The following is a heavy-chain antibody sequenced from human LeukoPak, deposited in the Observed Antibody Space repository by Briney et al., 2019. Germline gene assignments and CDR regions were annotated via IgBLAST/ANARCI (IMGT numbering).Heavy chain of an antibody. CDR3: ARRPSGSYYGFDY. Sequence: GEPLKISCKASGYSFTTYWIGWVRQMPGKGLEWMGIIFPADSDTRYSPSFQGQVTVSADKSISTAYLQWSSLKASDTAMYYCARRPSGSYYGFDYWGRGTLVTVSS. CDR1: GYSFTTYW. D-gene: IGHD1-26*01. CDR2: IFPADSDT. J-gene: IGHJ4*02. V-gene: IGHV5-51*01.